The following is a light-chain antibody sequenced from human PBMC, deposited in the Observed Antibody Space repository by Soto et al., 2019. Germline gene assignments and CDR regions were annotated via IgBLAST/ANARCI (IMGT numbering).Light chain of an antibody. J-gene: IGKJ5*01. CDR2: AAS. CDR3: QQNYNTPIT. CDR1: QSISKF. Sequence: DFELTQSPSSLSAFVGDRVSIYCRASQSISKFLSWYQQRPGTAPKLLIYAASSLESGVPSRFSGSGSGTDFTLTISSLQPEDFATYYCQQNYNTPITFGQGTRLEIK. V-gene: IGKV1-39*01.